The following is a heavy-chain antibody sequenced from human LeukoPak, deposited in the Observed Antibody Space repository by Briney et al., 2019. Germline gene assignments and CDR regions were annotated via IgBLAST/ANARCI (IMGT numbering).Heavy chain of an antibody. Sequence: GGSLRLSCAASGFTFSSYAMSWVRQAPGKGLEWVSDISGSGGSTYYADSVKGRFTISRDNSKNTLYLQMNSLRAEDTAVYYCAKGTYGSGSYRRFDPWGQGTLVTVSS. V-gene: IGHV3-23*01. D-gene: IGHD3-10*01. J-gene: IGHJ5*02. CDR2: ISGSGGST. CDR3: AKGTYGSGSYRRFDP. CDR1: GFTFSSYA.